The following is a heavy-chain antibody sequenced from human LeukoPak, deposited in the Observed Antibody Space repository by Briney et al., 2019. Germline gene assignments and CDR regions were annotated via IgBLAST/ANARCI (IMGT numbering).Heavy chain of an antibody. J-gene: IGHJ4*02. Sequence: SETLSLTCTISGASFSIDTYYWSWIRQPPGKGLEWIGYFYYSGSTKYNPSLKSRVTISGDMSKNQFSLSLTSVTAADTAIYYCARALPSGNYFFDYWGQGTLVTVSS. CDR2: FYYSGST. D-gene: IGHD1-7*01. CDR1: GASFSIDTYY. CDR3: ARALPSGNYFFDY. V-gene: IGHV4-61*01.